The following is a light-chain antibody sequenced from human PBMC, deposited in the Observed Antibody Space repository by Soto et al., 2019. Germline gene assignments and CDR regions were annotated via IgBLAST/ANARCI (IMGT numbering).Light chain of an antibody. CDR2: DVD. J-gene: IGLJ2*01. CDR1: SSDVGTYNS. CDR3: SSYTRSSTVL. V-gene: IGLV2-14*01. Sequence: QSVLTQPASVSGSPGQSITISCTGTSSDVGTYNSVSWYQQHPGKAPKLMIYDVDIRPSGVSNRFSGSKSGNTASLTISGLQAEDGADYYCSSYTRSSTVLFGGGTKLTVL.